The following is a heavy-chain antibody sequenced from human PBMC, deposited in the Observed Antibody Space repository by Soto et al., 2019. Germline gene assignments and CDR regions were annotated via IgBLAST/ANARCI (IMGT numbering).Heavy chain of an antibody. CDR2: ISYDGSKK. CDR1: GLTFTNYG. CDR3: AKDTGDCGSLSCNPGNNWFDP. Sequence: GGSLRLSCAASGLTFTNYGFHWVRQAPGKGLEWVAIISYDGSKKYYVDSVKGRFTISRDNSKNTVYLEMNSLRAEDTAIYFCAKDTGDCGSLSCNPGNNWFDPWGQGALVTVSS. J-gene: IGHJ5*02. D-gene: IGHD2-2*01. V-gene: IGHV3-30*18.